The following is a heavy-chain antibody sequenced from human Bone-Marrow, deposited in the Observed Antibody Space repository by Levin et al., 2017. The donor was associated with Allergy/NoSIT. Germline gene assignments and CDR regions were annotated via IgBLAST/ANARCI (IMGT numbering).Heavy chain of an antibody. CDR2: IAYDGSRK. J-gene: IGHJ5*02. V-gene: IGHV3-30*03. CDR1: ELTFSNYG. D-gene: IGHD2-8*01. Sequence: PGGSLRLSCSFSELTFSNYGMHWVRQTPGKGLEWLAAIAYDGSRKYYADAVKGRFTLSRDNSKRTLYLKMNSLRPDDTAVYYCARDGSGPYCTYDCHWWFDPWGQGTLVTVSS. CDR3: ARDGSGPYCTYDCHWWFDP.